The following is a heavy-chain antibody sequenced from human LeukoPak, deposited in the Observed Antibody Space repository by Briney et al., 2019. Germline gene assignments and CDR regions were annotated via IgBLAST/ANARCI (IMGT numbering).Heavy chain of an antibody. J-gene: IGHJ4*02. CDR2: LASDENNR. CDR3: ARDGGRGRLDS. Sequence: GGSLRLSCAASGLTISDSWIHWVRQVPGKGLMWVSRLASDENNRIYADSVKGRFTISRDNAKNTLFLQMNSLRVEDTGSYYFARDGGRGRLDSWGQGALVTVSS. D-gene: IGHD5-24*01. CDR1: GLTISDSW. V-gene: IGHV3-74*01.